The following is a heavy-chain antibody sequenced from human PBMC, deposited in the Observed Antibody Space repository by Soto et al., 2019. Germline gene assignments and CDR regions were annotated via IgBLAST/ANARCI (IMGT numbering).Heavy chain of an antibody. Sequence: QVQLVQSGAEVKKPGSSVKVSCKASGGTFSSYAISWVRQAPGQGLEWMGGIIPIFGTANYAQKFQGRVTITADESTSTAYMELSSLRSEDTAVYYCARDLRFWSGYYYPYYYGMDVWGQGTTVTVSS. D-gene: IGHD3-3*01. CDR3: ARDLRFWSGYYYPYYYGMDV. CDR1: GGTFSSYA. CDR2: IIPIFGTA. V-gene: IGHV1-69*01. J-gene: IGHJ6*02.